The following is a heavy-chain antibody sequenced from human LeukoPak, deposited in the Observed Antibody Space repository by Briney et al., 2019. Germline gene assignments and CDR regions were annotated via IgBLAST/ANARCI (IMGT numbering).Heavy chain of an antibody. V-gene: IGHV3-30*03. Sequence: GGSLRLSCAASGFTFSSYGMHWVRQAPGKGLEWVAVISYDGSNKYYADSVKGRFTISRDNSKNTLYLQMNSLRAEDTAVYYCARAVADSTHYYYGMDVWGQGTTLTVSS. D-gene: IGHD6-19*01. J-gene: IGHJ6*02. CDR2: ISYDGSNK. CDR1: GFTFSSYG. CDR3: ARAVADSTHYYYGMDV.